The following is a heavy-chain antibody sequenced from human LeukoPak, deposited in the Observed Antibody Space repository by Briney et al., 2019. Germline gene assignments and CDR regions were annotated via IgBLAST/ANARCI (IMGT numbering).Heavy chain of an antibody. CDR3: ARDRPPYYYDSSGYYP. V-gene: IGHV1-69*02. J-gene: IGHJ5*02. D-gene: IGHD3-22*01. CDR2: IIPILGIA. Sequence: SVKVSCKASGGTFSSYTISWVRQAPGQGLEWMGRIIPILGIANYAQKFQGRVTITADKSTSTAYMELSSLRSEDMAVYYCARDRPPYYYDSSGYYPWGQGTLVTVSS. CDR1: GGTFSSYT.